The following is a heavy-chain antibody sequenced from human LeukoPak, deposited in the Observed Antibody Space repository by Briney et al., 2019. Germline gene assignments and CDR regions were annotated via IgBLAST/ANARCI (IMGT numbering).Heavy chain of an antibody. CDR2: INPSGGST. CDR3: ARAYGSGNWFDP. V-gene: IGHV1-46*01. CDR1: GYTFTSYY. J-gene: IGHJ5*02. D-gene: IGHD3-10*01. Sequence: ASVKVSCKASGYTFTSYYMHWVRQAPGQGLEWMGIINPSGGSTSYAQKFQGRVTMTRDMSTSTVYMELSSLRSEDTAVCYCARAYGSGNWFDPWGQGTLVTVSS.